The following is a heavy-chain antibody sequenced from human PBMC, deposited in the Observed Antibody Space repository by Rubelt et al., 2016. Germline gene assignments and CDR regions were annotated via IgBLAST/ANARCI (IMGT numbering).Heavy chain of an antibody. CDR1: GYTFTSYG. Sequence: QVQLVQSGAEVKKPGASVKVSCKASGYTFTSYGISWVRQAPGQGLEWMGIINPSGGSTSYAQKFQGRGAMTSDTSTSTVYMELSSLRSEDTAVYYCARSGENSGYWQFDYWGQGTLVTVSS. CDR3: ARSGENSGYWQFDY. V-gene: IGHV1-46*01. CDR2: INPSGGST. D-gene: IGHD5-12*01. J-gene: IGHJ4*02.